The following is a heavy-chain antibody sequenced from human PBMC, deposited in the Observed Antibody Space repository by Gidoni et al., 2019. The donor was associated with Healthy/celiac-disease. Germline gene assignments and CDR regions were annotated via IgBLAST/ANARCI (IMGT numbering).Heavy chain of an antibody. CDR1: GGSFSGSY. V-gene: IGHV4-34*01. Sequence: QVQLQQWGAGLLKPSETLSLTCAVYGGSFSGSYWSWIRQPPGKGLEWIGEINHSGSTNYNPSLKSRVTISVDTSKNQFSLKLSSVTAADTAVYYCARGDCSGGSCYLPYYYGMDVWGQGTTVTVSS. CDR2: INHSGST. CDR3: ARGDCSGGSCYLPYYYGMDV. J-gene: IGHJ6*02. D-gene: IGHD2-15*01.